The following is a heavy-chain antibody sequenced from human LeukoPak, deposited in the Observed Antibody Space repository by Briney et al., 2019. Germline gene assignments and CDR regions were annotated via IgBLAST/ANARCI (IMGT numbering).Heavy chain of an antibody. CDR2: ISGSGGST. D-gene: IGHD3-10*01. V-gene: IGHV3-23*01. Sequence: GGSLRVSCAASGFTFSSYAMSWVRQAPGKGLEWVSAISGSGGSTYYADSVMGRFTISRDNSKNTLYLQMNSLRAEDTAVYYCAKDGRDVGSGSYYGDYWGQGTLVTVSS. CDR1: GFTFSSYA. J-gene: IGHJ4*02. CDR3: AKDGRDVGSGSYYGDY.